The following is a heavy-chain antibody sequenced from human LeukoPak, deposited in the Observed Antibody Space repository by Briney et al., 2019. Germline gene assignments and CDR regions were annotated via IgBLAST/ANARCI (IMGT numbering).Heavy chain of an antibody. CDR3: AARGYYDFWSGYYIFSDY. CDR2: IYSGGST. Sequence: GGSLRLSCAASGFTVSSSYMSWVRQAPGKGLEWVSVIYSGGSTYYADSVKGRFTISRDNSKNTLYLQMNSLRAEDTAVYYCAARGYYDFWSGYYIFSDYWGQGTLVTVSS. J-gene: IGHJ4*02. D-gene: IGHD3-3*01. V-gene: IGHV3-53*01. CDR1: GFTVSSSY.